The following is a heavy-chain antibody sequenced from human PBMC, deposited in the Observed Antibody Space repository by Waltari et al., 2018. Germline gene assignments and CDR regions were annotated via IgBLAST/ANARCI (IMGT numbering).Heavy chain of an antibody. CDR1: GGSITAYS. V-gene: IGHV4-59*01. Sequence: QVQLQESGPGLVKSSETLSLTCTVSGGSITAYSWSWIRQPPGKGLEWIGHIYYSGTTDYNTSLKSRVTISVDTSKNQFSLKLRSVTDADTAVYFCAREIYGGNSRPYDYWGQGTLVTVSS. CDR2: IYYSGTT. CDR3: AREIYGGNSRPYDY. J-gene: IGHJ4*02. D-gene: IGHD4-17*01.